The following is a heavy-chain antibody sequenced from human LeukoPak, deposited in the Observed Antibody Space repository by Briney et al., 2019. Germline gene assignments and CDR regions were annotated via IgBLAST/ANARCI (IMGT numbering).Heavy chain of an antibody. J-gene: IGHJ4*02. CDR2: ISWNSGSI. CDR1: GFTFDDYA. Sequence: GGSLRLSCAASGFTFDDYAMHWVRQAPGKGLEWVSGISWNSGSIGYADSVKGRFTISRDNAKNSLYLQINSLRAEDTAVYYCARGYNYGTHFDSWGQGTLCTVSS. V-gene: IGHV3-9*01. D-gene: IGHD5-18*01. CDR3: ARGYNYGTHFDS.